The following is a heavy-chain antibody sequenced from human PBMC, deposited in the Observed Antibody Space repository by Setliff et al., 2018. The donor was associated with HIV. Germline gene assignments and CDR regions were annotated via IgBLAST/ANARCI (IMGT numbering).Heavy chain of an antibody. Sequence: GGSLRLSCAASGLTLSTYSMSWVRQAPGKGLQWVSAIDPTGTYTYYADAVKGRFTISRDNFRNTLSLQMNSLTAEDSAIYYCAKVDDGQCNTFNCRDFDYWGRGTLVTVSS. J-gene: IGHJ4*02. CDR1: GLTLSTYS. D-gene: IGHD1-1*01. V-gene: IGHV3-23*05. CDR2: IDPTGTYT. CDR3: AKVDDGQCNTFNCRDFDY.